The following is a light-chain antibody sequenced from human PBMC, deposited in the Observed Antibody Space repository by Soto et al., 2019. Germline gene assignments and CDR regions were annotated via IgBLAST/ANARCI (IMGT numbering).Light chain of an antibody. CDR3: GTWDNSLSPSGV. CDR2: DND. CDR1: TSNIGDNL. J-gene: IGLJ3*02. V-gene: IGLV1-51*01. Sequence: QSVLTQPPSVSAAPGQKVTISCYGSTSNIGDNLVSWYQQIPGTVPKLLIDDNDRRLSGIPDRFSASKSGTTATLDIAGLQTGDEADYYCGTWDNSLSPSGVFGGGTKVTVL.